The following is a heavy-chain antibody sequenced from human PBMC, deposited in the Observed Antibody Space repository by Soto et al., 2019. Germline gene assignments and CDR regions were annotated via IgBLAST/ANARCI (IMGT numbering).Heavy chain of an antibody. Sequence: QVQLQESGPGLVKPSQTLSLTCTVSGGSISSGGYYWSWIRQHPGKGLEWIGYIYYIGSTYYNPSRKSRVTISVDTSKNQFSLRLSSVTAADTAVYYCARERGSGIFDYWGQGTLVTVSS. V-gene: IGHV4-31*03. J-gene: IGHJ4*02. CDR1: GGSISSGGYY. CDR2: IYYIGST. CDR3: ARERGSGIFDY. D-gene: IGHD3-10*01.